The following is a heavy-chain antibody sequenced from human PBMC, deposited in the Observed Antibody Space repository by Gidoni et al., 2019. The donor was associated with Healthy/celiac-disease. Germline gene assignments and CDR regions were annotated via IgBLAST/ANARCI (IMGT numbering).Heavy chain of an antibody. CDR2: IIPIFGTA. CDR3: ARVSGLYYYYYGMDV. V-gene: IGHV1-69*06. Sequence: QVQLVQSGAEVKKPGSSVKVSCKASGGTCSSYAISWVRQAPGQGLEWWGGIIPIFGTAHYAQKFQGRVTITADKSTSTAYMELSSLRSEDTAVYYCARVSGLYYYYYGMDVWGQGTTVTVSS. CDR1: GGTCSSYA. D-gene: IGHD6-25*01. J-gene: IGHJ6*02.